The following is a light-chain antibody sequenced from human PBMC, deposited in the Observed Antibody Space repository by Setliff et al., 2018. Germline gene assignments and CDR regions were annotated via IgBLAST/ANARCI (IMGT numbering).Light chain of an antibody. CDR2: EVN. CDR3: SSYAGNYHYV. Sequence: QSVLPQPASVSGSPGQSITISCTGTSSDVGAYNYVSWYQQHPGKAPKLMIYEVNNRPSGISNRFSGSKSGNTASLTVSGLQADDEADYYCSSYAGNYHYVFGTGTKVT. CDR1: SSDVGAYNY. V-gene: IGLV2-14*01. J-gene: IGLJ1*01.